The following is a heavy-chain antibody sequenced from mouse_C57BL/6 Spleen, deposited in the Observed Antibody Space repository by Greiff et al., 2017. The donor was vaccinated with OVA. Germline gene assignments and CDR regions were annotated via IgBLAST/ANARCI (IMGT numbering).Heavy chain of an antibody. Sequence: EVKLVESEGGLVQPGSSMKLSCTASGFTFSDYYMAWVRQVPEKGLEWVANINYDGSSTYYLDSLKSRFIISRDNAKNILYLQMSSLKSEDTATYYCARDHDGNFDYWGQGTTLTVSS. V-gene: IGHV5-16*01. CDR1: GFTFSDYY. CDR3: ARDHDGNFDY. CDR2: INYDGSST. D-gene: IGHD2-3*01. J-gene: IGHJ2*01.